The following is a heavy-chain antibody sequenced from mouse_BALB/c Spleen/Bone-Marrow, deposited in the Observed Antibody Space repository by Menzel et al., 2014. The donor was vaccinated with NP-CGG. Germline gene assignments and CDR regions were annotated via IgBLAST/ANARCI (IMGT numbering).Heavy chain of an antibody. CDR3: ARGGHVFSLDY. Sequence: QGQLQQAWGWVFVPGGSGKKFCKASCYTFPFKWDPRGEQKALQRLWWGGAIGTSDSYINYNQKFKGKASLTVDASSSTAYMHLSSLTSDDSAVYYCARGGHVFSLDYWGQGTSVIVSS. CDR2: IGTSDSYI. D-gene: IGHD3-3*01. J-gene: IGHJ4*01. CDR1: CYTFPFKW. V-gene: IGHV1-69*01.